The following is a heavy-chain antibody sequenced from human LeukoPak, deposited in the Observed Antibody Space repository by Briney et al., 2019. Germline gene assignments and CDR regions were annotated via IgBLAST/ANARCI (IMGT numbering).Heavy chain of an antibody. V-gene: IGHV6-1*01. CDR1: GYRISGKIAT. Sequence: SQTLSITCAISGYRISGKIATWNWIRQSPSRCLEWLRRTYYRSRWHNVYAESVKSRITINPDTSKNQFSLLLNSVTPEDTAVYYCAKSGSYLEYLQHWGQGTPVTVSS. J-gene: IGHJ1*01. CDR3: AKSGSYLEYLQH. CDR2: TYYRSRWHN. D-gene: IGHD1-26*01.